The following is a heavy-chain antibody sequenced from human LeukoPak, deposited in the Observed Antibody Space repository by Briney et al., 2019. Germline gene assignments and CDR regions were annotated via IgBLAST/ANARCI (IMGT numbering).Heavy chain of an antibody. J-gene: IGHJ6*03. Sequence: ASVKVSCKASGYTFNSYGISWVRQTPGQGLEWMGWISAYNGNTNYAQKVQGRVTMTTDTSTSTAYMELRSLRSDDTAVYYCARDQWELLRVYYYYMDVWGKGTTVTISS. D-gene: IGHD1-26*01. CDR2: ISAYNGNT. V-gene: IGHV1-18*01. CDR3: ARDQWELLRVYYYYMDV. CDR1: GYTFNSYG.